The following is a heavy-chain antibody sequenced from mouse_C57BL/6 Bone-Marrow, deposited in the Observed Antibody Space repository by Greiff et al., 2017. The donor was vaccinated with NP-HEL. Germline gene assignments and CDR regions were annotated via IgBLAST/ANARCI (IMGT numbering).Heavy chain of an antibody. D-gene: IGHD4-1*01. CDR1: GFTFSDYG. Sequence: DVMLVESGGGLVQPGGSLKLSCAASGFTFSDYGMAWVRQAPRKGPEWVAFISNLAYSIYYADTVTGRFTISRENAKNTLYLEMSSLRSEDTAMYYCARLSWVYYFDYWGQGSTLTVSS. CDR2: ISNLAYSI. J-gene: IGHJ2*01. CDR3: ARLSWVYYFDY. V-gene: IGHV5-15*01.